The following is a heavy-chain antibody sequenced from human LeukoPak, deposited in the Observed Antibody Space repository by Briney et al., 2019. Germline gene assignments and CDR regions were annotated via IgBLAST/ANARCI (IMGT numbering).Heavy chain of an antibody. CDR3: ARGEYCSNTTCYEYFQH. Sequence: SETLSLTCAVSGGSISTGGYSWSWIRQPPGKGLEWIGYIHHSGSIYYNPSLKTRVTISVDRSKNQFSLQLKSVTAADTAVYYCARGEYCSNTTCYEYFQHWGQGTLVTVSS. CDR2: IHHSGSI. V-gene: IGHV4-30-2*01. D-gene: IGHD2-2*01. CDR1: GGSISTGGYS. J-gene: IGHJ1*01.